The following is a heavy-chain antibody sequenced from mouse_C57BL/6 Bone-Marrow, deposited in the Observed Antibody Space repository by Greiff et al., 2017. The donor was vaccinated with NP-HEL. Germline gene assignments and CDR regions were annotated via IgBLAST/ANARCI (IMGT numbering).Heavy chain of an antibody. CDR2: INPNYGTT. Sequence: VQLQQSGPELVKPGASVKISCKASGYSFTDYNMNWVKQSNGQSLEWIGLINPNYGTTSYNQTFKGKATLTVDQSSSTAYMQLNSLTSEDSAVYYCARGIYYDSPMDDWGQGTSVTVSS. D-gene: IGHD2-4*01. J-gene: IGHJ4*01. CDR1: GYSFTDYN. CDR3: ARGIYYDSPMDD. V-gene: IGHV1-39*01.